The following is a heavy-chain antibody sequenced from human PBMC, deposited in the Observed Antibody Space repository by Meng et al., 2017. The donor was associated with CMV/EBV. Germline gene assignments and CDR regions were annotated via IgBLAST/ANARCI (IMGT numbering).Heavy chain of an antibody. CDR2: IYPGDSDT. CDR1: GYSFTSYW. Sequence: KVSCKGSGYSFTSYWIGWVRQMPGKGLEWWGIIYPGDSDTRYSPSFQGQVTISADKSNSTAYLQWSSLKASDTAMYYCARFHPNIVGASRDYWGQGTLVTVSS. D-gene: IGHD1-26*01. V-gene: IGHV5-51*01. J-gene: IGHJ4*02. CDR3: ARFHPNIVGASRDY.